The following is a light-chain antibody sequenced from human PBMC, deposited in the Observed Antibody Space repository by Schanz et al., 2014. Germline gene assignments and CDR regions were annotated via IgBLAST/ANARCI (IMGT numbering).Light chain of an antibody. CDR3: CSYAGSSTLL. J-gene: IGLJ2*01. CDR2: DVS. V-gene: IGLV2-23*02. CDR1: SSDVGGYNY. Sequence: QSALTQPPSVSGSPGQSVTISCTGTSSDVGGYNYVSWYQQHPGKAPKLIIYDVSRRPSGVSNRFSGSKSGNTASLTISGLQAEDEADYYCCSYAGSSTLLFGGGTKLTVL.